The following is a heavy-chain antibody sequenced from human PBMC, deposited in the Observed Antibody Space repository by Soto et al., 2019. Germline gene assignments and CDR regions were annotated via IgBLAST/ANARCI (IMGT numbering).Heavy chain of an antibody. J-gene: IGHJ5*02. CDR1: GGSISSGGYY. CDR3: ARDRGYSSGPRGRWFDT. V-gene: IGHV4-31*03. CDR2: IYYSGST. Sequence: QVQLQESGPGLVKPSQTLSLTCTVSGGSISSGGYYWSWIRQHPGKGLEWIGYIYYSGSTYYNPSLKSRVTISVDTSKNQFSLKLSSVTAADTAVYYCARDRGYSSGPRGRWFDTWGQGTLVTVSS. D-gene: IGHD6-19*01.